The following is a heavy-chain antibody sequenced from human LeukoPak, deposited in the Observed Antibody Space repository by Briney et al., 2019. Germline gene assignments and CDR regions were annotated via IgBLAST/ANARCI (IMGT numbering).Heavy chain of an antibody. V-gene: IGHV4-59*01. CDR3: ARYEEFSTGYSASSPRHYFDH. Sequence: PSETLSLTCTVSGGSINSYYWSWIRHPPGKGLECIGHIYYTGSTYYKPSLESRVTISVDTAKNQISLKLSSVTAADTAVYYCARYEEFSTGYSASSPRHYFDHWGQGTLVTVTS. D-gene: IGHD3/OR15-3a*01. CDR2: IYYTGST. CDR1: GGSINSYY. J-gene: IGHJ4*02.